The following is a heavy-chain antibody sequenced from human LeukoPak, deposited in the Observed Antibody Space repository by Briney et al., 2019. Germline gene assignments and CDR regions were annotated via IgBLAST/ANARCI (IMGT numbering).Heavy chain of an antibody. V-gene: IGHV3-30-3*01. D-gene: IGHD6-19*01. CDR1: TFTFSSYA. Sequence: PGGSLRLSCAASTFTFSSYAMHWVRQAPGKGLEWVAVISYDGSNKYYADSVKGRFTISRDNSNNTLYLQMNSLRAEDTAVHYCARDRIAVAGIFDYWGQGTLVTVSS. CDR2: ISYDGSNK. J-gene: IGHJ4*02. CDR3: ARDRIAVAGIFDY.